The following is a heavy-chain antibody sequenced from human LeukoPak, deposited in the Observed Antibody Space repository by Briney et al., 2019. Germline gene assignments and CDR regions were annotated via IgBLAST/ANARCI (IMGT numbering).Heavy chain of an antibody. V-gene: IGHV4-34*01. Sequence: SETLSLTCAVYGGSFSGYYWSWIRQPPGKGLEWIGEINHSGSTNYNPSLKSRVTISVDTSKNQFSLKLSSVTAADTAVYYCALPNWEEGGPLDYWGQGTLVTVSS. CDR1: GGSFSGYY. D-gene: IGHD7-27*01. CDR2: INHSGST. J-gene: IGHJ4*02. CDR3: ALPNWEEGGPLDY.